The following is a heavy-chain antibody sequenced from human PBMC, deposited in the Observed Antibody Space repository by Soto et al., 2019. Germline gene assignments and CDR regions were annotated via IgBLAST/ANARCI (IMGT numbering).Heavy chain of an antibody. CDR3: AKRSSGYYPGLVDY. V-gene: IGHV3-23*01. D-gene: IGHD3-22*01. CDR2: ISGSGGST. CDR1: GFTFSSYA. J-gene: IGHJ4*02. Sequence: PGGSLRLSCAASGFTFSSYAMSWVRRAPGKGLEWVSAISGSGGSTYYADSVKGRFTISRDNSKNTLYLQMNSLRAEDTAVYYCAKRSSGYYPGLVDYWGQGTLVTVSS.